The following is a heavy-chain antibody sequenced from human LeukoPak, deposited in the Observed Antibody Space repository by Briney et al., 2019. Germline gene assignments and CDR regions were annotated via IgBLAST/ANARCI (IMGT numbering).Heavy chain of an antibody. V-gene: IGHV4-39*07. D-gene: IGHD2-15*01. CDR3: AREPLGAVVAATPVNWFDP. CDR2: IYYSGST. CDR1: GGSISSSSYY. Sequence: SETLSLTCTVSGGSISSSSYYWGWIRQPPGKGLEWIGSIYYSGSTYYNPSLKSRVTISVDTSKNQFSLKLSSVTAADTAVYYCAREPLGAVVAATPVNWFDPWGQGTLVTVSS. J-gene: IGHJ5*02.